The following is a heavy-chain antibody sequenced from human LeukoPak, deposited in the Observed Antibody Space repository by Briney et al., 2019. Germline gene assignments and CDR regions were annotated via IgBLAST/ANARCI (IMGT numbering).Heavy chain of an antibody. CDR3: ARGPSSSGWSYYYYCGMDV. CDR2: IIPIFGTA. CDR1: GGTFSSYA. J-gene: IGHJ6*02. D-gene: IGHD6-19*01. Sequence: AASVKVSCKASGGTFSSYAISWVRQAPGQGLEWMGGIIPIFGTANYAQKFQGRVTITADESTSTAYMELSSLRSEDTAVYYCARGPSSSGWSYYYYCGMDVWGQGTTVTVSS. V-gene: IGHV1-69*13.